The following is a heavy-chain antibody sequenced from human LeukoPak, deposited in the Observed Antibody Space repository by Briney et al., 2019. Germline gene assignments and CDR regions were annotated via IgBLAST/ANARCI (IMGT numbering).Heavy chain of an antibody. D-gene: IGHD3-10*01. CDR1: GFTFTNYA. CDR2: ISASDDST. J-gene: IGHJ6*03. CDR3: AKGHINSGAYLYMDV. Sequence: AGSLRLSCAASGFTFTNYAISWVRQAPGKGLEWVSHISASDDSTYYADSAKGRFTISRDNSKNTVYLQMNSVRAADTAKYYCAKGHINSGAYLYMDVWGKGTTVTVSS. V-gene: IGHV3-23*01.